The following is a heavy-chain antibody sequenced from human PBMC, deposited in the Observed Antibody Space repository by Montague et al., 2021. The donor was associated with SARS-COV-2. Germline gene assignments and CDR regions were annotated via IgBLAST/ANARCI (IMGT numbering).Heavy chain of an antibody. Sequence: SETLSLTCSVSGGSISGYDWSWVRQASGKRLEWIWRIFIGASTDXXPSLRGRISLSGDKSKNQFSLKVTSVTAADTAIYYCERGMAPEGRCLDSWGHGMMVTVSS. J-gene: IGHJ5*01. CDR3: ERGMAPEGRCLDS. D-gene: IGHD2-2*01. V-gene: IGHV4-4*07. CDR2: IFIGAST. CDR1: GGSISGYD.